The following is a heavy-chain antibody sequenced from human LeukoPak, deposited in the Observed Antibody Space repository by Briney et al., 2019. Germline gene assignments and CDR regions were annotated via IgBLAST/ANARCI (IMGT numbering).Heavy chain of an antibody. CDR2: IYYSAST. CDR1: GVSISSGGYY. Sequence: AETLSLTCTVSGVSISSGGYYWDGLRQATGKGREWIGYIYYSASTYYNPSLKSRVTIAVDTSKTQFSLRLTSVTAADTAVYFCTREDYGDASIDYWGQGTLVTVSS. V-gene: IGHV4-39*07. CDR3: TREDYGDASIDY. J-gene: IGHJ4*02. D-gene: IGHD4-17*01.